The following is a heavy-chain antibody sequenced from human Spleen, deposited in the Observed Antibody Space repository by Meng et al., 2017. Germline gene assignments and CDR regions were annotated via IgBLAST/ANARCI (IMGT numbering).Heavy chain of an antibody. CDR2: INHSGST. D-gene: IGHD4-11*01. J-gene: IGHJ4*02. Sequence: VQLQQVGGGLLNPSETLSLPGGVSGGSFSDYYWSWIRQPPGKGLEWIGEINHSGSTTYNPSLDSLATISVDTSQNNLSLKLSSVTAADSAVYYCARGPTTMAHDFDYWGQGTLVTVSS. CDR3: ARGPTTMAHDFDY. CDR1: GGSFSDYY. V-gene: IGHV4-34*01.